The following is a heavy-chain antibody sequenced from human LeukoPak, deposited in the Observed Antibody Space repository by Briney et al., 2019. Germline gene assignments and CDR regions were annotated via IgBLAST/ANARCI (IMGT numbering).Heavy chain of an antibody. CDR2: IRSKAYGGTT. J-gene: IGHJ4*02. Sequence: GGSLRLSCTASGFTFGDYAMSWFRQAPGKGLEWVGFIRSKAYGGTTEYAASVKGRFIISRDDSKSIAYLQMNSLKTEDTAVYYCSREDSGWFHYFDYWGQGTLVTVSS. V-gene: IGHV3-49*03. D-gene: IGHD6-13*01. CDR3: SREDSGWFHYFDY. CDR1: GFTFGDYA.